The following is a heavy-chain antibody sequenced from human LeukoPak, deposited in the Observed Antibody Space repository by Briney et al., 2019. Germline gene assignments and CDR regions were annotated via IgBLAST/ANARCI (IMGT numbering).Heavy chain of an antibody. CDR3: AKSPYSLPLGDAFDI. Sequence: GGSLRLSCAASGFTFSSYAMSWVRQAPGKGLEWVSAISGSGGSTYYADSVKGQFTISRDTSKNTLYLQMNSLRAEDTAVYYCAKSPYSLPLGDAFDIWGQGTMVTVSS. CDR1: GFTFSSYA. CDR2: ISGSGGST. V-gene: IGHV3-23*01. J-gene: IGHJ3*02. D-gene: IGHD3-16*01.